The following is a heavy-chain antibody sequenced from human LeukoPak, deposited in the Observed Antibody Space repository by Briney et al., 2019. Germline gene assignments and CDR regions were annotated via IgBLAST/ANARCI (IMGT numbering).Heavy chain of an antibody. CDR1: GFTFSSYG. D-gene: IGHD1-26*01. V-gene: IGHV3-33*06. J-gene: IGHJ4*02. CDR2: IWYDGSNK. CDR3: AEDAATWSYYGWSYFDY. Sequence: GRSLRLSCAASGFTFSSYGMHWVRQAPGKGLEWVAVIWYDGSNKYYADSVKGRFTISRDNSKNTLYLQMNSLRAEDTAVYYCAEDAATWSYYGWSYFDYWGQGTLVTVSS.